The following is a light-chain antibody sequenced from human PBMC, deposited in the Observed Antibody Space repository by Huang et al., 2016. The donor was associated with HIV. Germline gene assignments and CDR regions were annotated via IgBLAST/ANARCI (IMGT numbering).Light chain of an antibody. J-gene: IGKJ2*01. V-gene: IGKV1-5*03. CDR1: QSLSGW. Sequence: DIQMTQSPSTLSASIGDRVTITCRASQSLSGWLAWYQQRPGNDPNLLISKASSLQSGVPPRFSGSGSGTDFILTISSLQPDDFATYYCQQLHNSPYTFGQGTKLEIK. CDR3: QQLHNSPYT. CDR2: KAS.